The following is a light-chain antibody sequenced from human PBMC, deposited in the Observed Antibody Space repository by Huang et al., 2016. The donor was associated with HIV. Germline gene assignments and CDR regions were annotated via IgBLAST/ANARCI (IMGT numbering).Light chain of an antibody. CDR2: WAS. V-gene: IGKV4-1*01. CDR1: QSLLYRSNNKNY. Sequence: DIVMTQSPDSLAVSLGERATINCKSSQSLLYRSNNKNYLAWYQQKPGQPPKLLIYWASTRESGVPDRFSGSGSGTYFTLTISSLQAEDVAVYHCQQFYSTPITFGQGTRLEIK. J-gene: IGKJ5*01. CDR3: QQFYSTPIT.